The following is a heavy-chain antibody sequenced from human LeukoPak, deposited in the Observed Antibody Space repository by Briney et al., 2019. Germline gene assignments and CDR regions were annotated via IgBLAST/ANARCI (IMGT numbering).Heavy chain of an antibody. CDR3: ARGGAPDYYDSSGYYLAKDY. D-gene: IGHD3-22*01. Sequence: ASVKVSCKASGYNFTGYYMHWVRQAPGQGLEWMGGIIPIFGTANYAQKFQGRVTITADKSTSTAYMELSSLRSEDTAVYYCARGGAPDYYDSSGYYLAKDYWGQGTLVTVSS. J-gene: IGHJ4*02. V-gene: IGHV1-69*06. CDR2: IIPIFGTA. CDR1: GYNFTGYY.